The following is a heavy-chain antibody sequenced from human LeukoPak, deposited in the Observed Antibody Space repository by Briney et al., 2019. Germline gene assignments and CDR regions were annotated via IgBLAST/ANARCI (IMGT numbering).Heavy chain of an antibody. D-gene: IGHD3-3*01. V-gene: IGHV3-64*01. CDR1: GFTFSSYA. CDR3: ARGSAPNYDFWSGYYREDYFDY. Sequence: GGSLRLSCAASGFTFSSYAMDWVRQAPGKGLEYVSAISSNGGSTYYANSVKGRFTISRDNSKNTLYLQMGSLRAEDMAVYYCARGSAPNYDFWSGYYREDYFDYWGQGTLVTVSS. CDR2: ISSNGGST. J-gene: IGHJ4*02.